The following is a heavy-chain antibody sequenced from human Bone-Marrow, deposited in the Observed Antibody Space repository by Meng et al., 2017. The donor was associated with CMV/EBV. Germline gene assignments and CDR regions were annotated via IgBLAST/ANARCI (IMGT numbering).Heavy chain of an antibody. CDR1: GFTFSRHW. V-gene: IGHV3-74*01. D-gene: IGHD3-10*01. Sequence: SGFTFSRHWMHWVRQAPGQGLVWVSRIKSDGSTTDYADSVKGRFTISRDNARNTVYLQMNSLRAEDTAVYYCRSYHYGLSDQGGFDPWGQGTLVTVSS. CDR2: IKSDGSTT. J-gene: IGHJ5*02. CDR3: RSYHYGLSDQGGFDP.